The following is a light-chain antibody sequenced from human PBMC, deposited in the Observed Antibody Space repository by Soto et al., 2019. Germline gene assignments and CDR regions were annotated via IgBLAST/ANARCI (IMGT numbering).Light chain of an antibody. CDR1: SSDVGGYNY. Sequence: QSVLTQPPSASGSPGQSVTISCTGTSSDVGGYNYVSWYQQHPGKAPKLMIYEVSNRPSGVPDRFSGSKSGNTASLTVSGLQAEDEADYYCSSFAGSFYLVFGGGTKLTVL. J-gene: IGLJ2*01. CDR3: SSFAGSFYLV. V-gene: IGLV2-8*01. CDR2: EVS.